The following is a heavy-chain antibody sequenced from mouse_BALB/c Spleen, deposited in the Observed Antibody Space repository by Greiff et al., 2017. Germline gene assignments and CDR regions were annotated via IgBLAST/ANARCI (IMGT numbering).Heavy chain of an antibody. CDR3: ERIRYDDYYAMDY. D-gene: IGHD2-14*01. CDR2: INPSNGRT. J-gene: IGHJ4*01. V-gene: IGHV1S81*02. Sequence: QVQLQQPGAELVKPGASVKLSCKASGYTFPSYWMHWVKQRPGQGLEWIGEINPSNGRTNYNEKFKSKATLTVDKSSSTAYMQLSSLTSEDSAVYYCERIRYDDYYAMDYWGQGTSVTVSS. CDR1: GYTFPSYW.